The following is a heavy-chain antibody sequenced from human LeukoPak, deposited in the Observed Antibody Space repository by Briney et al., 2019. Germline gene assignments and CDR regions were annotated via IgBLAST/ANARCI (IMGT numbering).Heavy chain of an antibody. Sequence: SVTLSCKASGRTFSSYAIIWVRHAPRQGLEWMGRIIPIFGIANYAQKFQGRVTITADKSTSTAYMELSSLRSEDTAVYYCARGPWYYDSSGPSDRYFQHWGQGTLVTVSS. CDR1: GRTFSSYA. V-gene: IGHV1-69*04. CDR3: ARGPWYYDSSGPSDRYFQH. CDR2: IIPIFGIA. D-gene: IGHD3-22*01. J-gene: IGHJ1*01.